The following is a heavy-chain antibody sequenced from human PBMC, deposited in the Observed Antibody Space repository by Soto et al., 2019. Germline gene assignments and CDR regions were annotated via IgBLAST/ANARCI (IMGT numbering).Heavy chain of an antibody. CDR3: ARGARDFDY. J-gene: IGHJ4*02. CDR1: GFTFNTYV. V-gene: IGHV3-33*01. Sequence: SGGSLRLSCAASGFTFNTYVMHWVRQAPGKGLEWVALMWYDESKKYYGDSVRGRFTISRDNSRDTLYLQMNSLRVEDTAVYYCARGARDFDYWGQGTLVTVSS. D-gene: IGHD3-16*01. CDR2: MWYDESKK.